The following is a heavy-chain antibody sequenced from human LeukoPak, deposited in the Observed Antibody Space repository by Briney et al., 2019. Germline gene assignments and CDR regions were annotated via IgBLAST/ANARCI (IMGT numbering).Heavy chain of an antibody. Sequence: SETLSLTCTVSGGSISSYYWSWIRQPAGKGLEWIGRIYTSGSTNYNPSLKSRVAMSVDTSKNQFSLKLSSVTAADTAVYYCARDPGITIFGVVNSYYFDYWGQGTLVTVSS. CDR3: ARDPGITIFGVVNSYYFDY. D-gene: IGHD3-3*01. CDR2: IYTSGST. J-gene: IGHJ4*02. V-gene: IGHV4-4*07. CDR1: GGSISSYY.